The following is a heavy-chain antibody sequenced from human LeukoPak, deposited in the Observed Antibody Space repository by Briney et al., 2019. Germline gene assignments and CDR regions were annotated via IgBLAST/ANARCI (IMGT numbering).Heavy chain of an antibody. J-gene: IGHJ6*02. V-gene: IGHV1-24*01. CDR3: ATRVAPPSDYYYGMDV. D-gene: IGHD2-15*01. CDR2: FDPEDGET. CDR1: GYTLTELS. Sequence: ASVKVSFKVSGYTLTELSMHWVRQAPGKGVEWMGGFDPEDGETIYAQKFQGRVTMTEDTSTDTAYMELSSLRSEDTAVYYCATRVAPPSDYYYGMDVWGQGTTVTVSS.